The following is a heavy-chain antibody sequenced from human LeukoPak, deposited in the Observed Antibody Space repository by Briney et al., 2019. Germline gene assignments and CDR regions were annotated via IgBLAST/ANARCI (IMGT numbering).Heavy chain of an antibody. Sequence: ASVKVSCKASGYTFTSYDINWVQQATGQGLEWMGWMNPNSGNTGYAQKFQGRVTMTRNTSISTAYMELSSLRSEDTAVYYCARHYSYGYYYYGMDVWGQGTTVTVSS. CDR1: GYTFTSYD. J-gene: IGHJ6*02. V-gene: IGHV1-8*01. CDR3: ARHYSYGYYYYGMDV. CDR2: MNPNSGNT. D-gene: IGHD5-18*01.